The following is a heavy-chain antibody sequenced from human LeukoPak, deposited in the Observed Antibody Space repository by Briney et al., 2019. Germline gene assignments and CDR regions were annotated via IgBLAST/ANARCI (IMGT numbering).Heavy chain of an antibody. Sequence: GSLRLSCAASGFTFSSYWMSWVRQAPGKGLEWVANIKKDGSEKYFVDSVKGRFTISRDNAKTSLYLQMNSLRAEDTAVYYCARDLSGVTGYTYGRGIDYWGQGTLVTVSS. CDR2: IKKDGSEK. J-gene: IGHJ4*01. CDR3: ARDLSGVTGYTYGRGIDY. V-gene: IGHV3-7*01. D-gene: IGHD5-18*01. CDR1: GFTFSSYW.